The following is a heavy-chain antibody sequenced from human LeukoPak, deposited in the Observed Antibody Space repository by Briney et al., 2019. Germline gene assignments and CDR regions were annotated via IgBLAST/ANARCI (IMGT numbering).Heavy chain of an antibody. V-gene: IGHV4-61*02. D-gene: IGHD3-22*01. CDR2: IYTSGST. Sequence: SQTLSLTCTVSGGSISSGNYYWSWIRQPAGKGLEWIGRIYTSGSTNYNPSLKSRVTISVDTSKNKFSLKLSSVTAADTAVYYCARDYYDSSGSEEAFDIWGQGTMVTVSS. J-gene: IGHJ3*02. CDR3: ARDYYDSSGSEEAFDI. CDR1: GGSISSGNYY.